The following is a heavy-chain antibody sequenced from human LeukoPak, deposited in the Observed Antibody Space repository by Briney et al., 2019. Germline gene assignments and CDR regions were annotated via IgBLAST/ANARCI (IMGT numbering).Heavy chain of an antibody. Sequence: GGSLRLSCAASGFTLSSYWMHWVRQAPGKGLVWVSRIKSDGRTNYADSVKGRFTISRDNAKNTVSLQMNSLRAEDTAVYYCASAYASYDFWSGYENFDFWGQGTLVTASS. CDR2: IKSDGRT. J-gene: IGHJ4*02. CDR3: ASAYASYDFWSGYENFDF. D-gene: IGHD3-3*01. V-gene: IGHV3-74*01. CDR1: GFTLSSYW.